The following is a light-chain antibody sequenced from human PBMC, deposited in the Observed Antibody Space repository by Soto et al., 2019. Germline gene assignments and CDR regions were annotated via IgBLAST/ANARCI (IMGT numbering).Light chain of an antibody. J-gene: IGLJ1*01. V-gene: IGLV2-14*01. CDR3: TSYTSISLYV. CDR1: SSDVGGYNY. Sequence: QSALAQPASVSGSPGQSITISCTGTSSDVGGYNYVSRYQQRPGKAPKLMIYEVSNRPSGVSNRFSGSKSGNTASLTISGLQAVDEADYYCTSYTSISLYVFGTGTKVT. CDR2: EVS.